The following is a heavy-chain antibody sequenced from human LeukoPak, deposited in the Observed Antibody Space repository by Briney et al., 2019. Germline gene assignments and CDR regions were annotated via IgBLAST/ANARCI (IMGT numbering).Heavy chain of an antibody. V-gene: IGHV4-39*01. CDR2: IYYSGST. Sequence: SETLSLTCTVSGGSISTSSYYWGWIRQPPGKGLEWIGSIYYSGSTYYNPSLESRVTISVDTSKNQFSLKLSSVTAADTAVYYCARRIQVVPAAKSENWFDPWGQGTLVTVSS. CDR1: GGSISTSSYY. CDR3: ARRIQVVPAAKSENWFDP. D-gene: IGHD2-2*01. J-gene: IGHJ5*02.